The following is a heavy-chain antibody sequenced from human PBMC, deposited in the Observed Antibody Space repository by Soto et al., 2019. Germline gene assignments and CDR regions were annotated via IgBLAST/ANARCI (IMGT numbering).Heavy chain of an antibody. D-gene: IGHD2-8*01. J-gene: IGHJ6*02. CDR3: ARDPDNGGMDV. CDR1: GGSISSYY. CDR2: IYYSGST. Sequence: SETLSLTCTVSGGSISSYYWSWIRQPPGKGLEWIGYIYYSGSTNYNPSLKSRVTISVDTSKNQFSLKLSSVTAADTAVYYCARDPDNGGMDVWGQGTTVTVSS. V-gene: IGHV4-59*01.